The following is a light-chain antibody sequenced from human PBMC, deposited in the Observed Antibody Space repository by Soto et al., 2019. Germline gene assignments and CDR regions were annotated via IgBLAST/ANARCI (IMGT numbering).Light chain of an antibody. J-gene: IGKJ5*01. Sequence: AIQLTQSPSSLSAFVGDRVTITCRASQGITSALAWYQQKPGKAPKLLISIASSLESGVPSRFSGCGSGTDFTLTISSLQPEDFATYFCQQFNSYPITFGQGTRLEIK. CDR1: QGITSA. CDR3: QQFNSYPIT. CDR2: IAS. V-gene: IGKV1-13*02.